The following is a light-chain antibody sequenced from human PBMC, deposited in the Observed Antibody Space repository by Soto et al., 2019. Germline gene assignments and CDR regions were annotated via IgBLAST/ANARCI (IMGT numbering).Light chain of an antibody. Sequence: QSVLTQPASVSGSPGQSITISRTGTSSDVGGYNYVSWYQQHPGKAPKLMIYDVSNRPSGVSNRFSGSKSGNTASLTISGLQAEDEADYYCSSYTSSSTGVVFGGGTKVTVL. J-gene: IGLJ2*01. CDR2: DVS. CDR3: SSYTSSSTGVV. V-gene: IGLV2-14*01. CDR1: SSDVGGYNY.